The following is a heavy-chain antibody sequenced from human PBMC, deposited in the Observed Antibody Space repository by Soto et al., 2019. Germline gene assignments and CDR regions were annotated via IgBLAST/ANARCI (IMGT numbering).Heavy chain of an antibody. J-gene: IGHJ4*02. CDR1: GGSISSYY. Sequence: ETLSLTCTVSGGSISSYYWSWIRQPPGKGLEWIGYIYYSGSTNYNPSLKSRVTISVDTSKNQFSLKLSSVTAADTAVYYCATSRDYDILTAYSYFDYWGQGTLVTVSS. D-gene: IGHD3-9*01. V-gene: IGHV4-59*08. CDR2: IYYSGST. CDR3: ATSRDYDILTAYSYFDY.